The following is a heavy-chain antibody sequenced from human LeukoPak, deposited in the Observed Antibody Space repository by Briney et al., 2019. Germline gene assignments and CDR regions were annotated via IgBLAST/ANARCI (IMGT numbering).Heavy chain of an antibody. D-gene: IGHD1-26*01. CDR1: GYTFTSYY. Sequence: ASVKVSCKASGYTFTSYYMHWVRQAPGQGLEWMGIINPSGGSTSYAQKFQGRVTMTRYTSTSTVYMEMSSLRSEDTAVYYCARDGGAYSGSYHYYSGMDVWGQGPTVTVSS. J-gene: IGHJ6*02. CDR3: ARDGGAYSGSYHYYSGMDV. V-gene: IGHV1-46*01. CDR2: INPSGGST.